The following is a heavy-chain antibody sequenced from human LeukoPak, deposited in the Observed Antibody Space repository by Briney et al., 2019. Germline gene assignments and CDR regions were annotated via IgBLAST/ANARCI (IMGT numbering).Heavy chain of an antibody. CDR3: AGRHSISWFFDN. Sequence: GGSLRLSCAASGFTVSNYAMSWVRQAPGKGLEWVSGISGSGIGTYYADSVKGRFTISRDNSKNTLYLQMNSLTAEDTAVYFCAGRHSISWFFDNWGQGTLVTVSS. CDR1: GFTVSNYA. CDR2: ISGSGIGT. V-gene: IGHV3-23*01. J-gene: IGHJ4*02. D-gene: IGHD6-13*01.